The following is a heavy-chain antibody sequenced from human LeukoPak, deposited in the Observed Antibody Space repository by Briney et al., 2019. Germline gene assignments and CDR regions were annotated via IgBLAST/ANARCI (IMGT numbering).Heavy chain of an antibody. V-gene: IGHV1-8*03. CDR2: MNPDSGNV. D-gene: IGHD3-10*01. CDR1: GYTFSKYD. CDR3: ARGRAGFGEFLFYYYYGMDV. Sequence: ASVKVSCKASGYTFSKYDINWVRQATGQGLEWMGWMNPDSGNVVHVQKFQGRVTFARNTSISTAYMELSSLRFEDTAVYYCARGRAGFGEFLFYYYYGMDVWGQGTTVTVSS. J-gene: IGHJ6*02.